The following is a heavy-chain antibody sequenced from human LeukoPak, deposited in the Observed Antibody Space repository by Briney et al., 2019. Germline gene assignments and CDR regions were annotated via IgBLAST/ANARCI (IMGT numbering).Heavy chain of an antibody. CDR2: IWYDGSNK. Sequence: GGSLRLSCAASGFTFSSYDMRWVRQAPGKGLEWVAVIWYDGSNKYYADSVKGRFTISRDNSKNTLYLQMNSLRAEDTAVYYCARDKPRVRSQRGGYFDYWGQGTLVTVSS. CDR3: ARDKPRVRSQRGGYFDY. V-gene: IGHV3-33*01. CDR1: GFTFSSYD. D-gene: IGHD4-17*01. J-gene: IGHJ4*02.